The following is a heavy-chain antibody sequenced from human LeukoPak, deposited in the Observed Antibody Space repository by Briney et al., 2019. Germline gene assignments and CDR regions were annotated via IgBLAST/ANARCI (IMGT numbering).Heavy chain of an antibody. V-gene: IGHV4-59*01. CDR1: GGSISSYY. CDR2: IYYSGST. CDR3: ARVGLSQGAFDI. J-gene: IGHJ3*02. Sequence: SETLSLTCTVSGGSISSYYWSWIRQPPGKGLEWIGYIYYSGSTNYNPSLKSRVTISVDTSKNQFSLKLSSVTAADTAVYYCARVGLSQGAFDIWGQGTMVTVSS. D-gene: IGHD6-19*01.